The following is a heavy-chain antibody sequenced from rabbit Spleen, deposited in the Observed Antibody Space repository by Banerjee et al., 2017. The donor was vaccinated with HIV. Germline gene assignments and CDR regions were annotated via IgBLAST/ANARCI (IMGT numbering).Heavy chain of an antibody. J-gene: IGHJ6*01. Sequence: QEQLVESGGDLVKPGASLTLTCTASGVSFSSSSYMCWVRQAPGKGLEWIACIEAGGSGFTYFATWAKGRFTCSKTSSTTVTLQMTRLTAADTATYFCARDTSSSFSSYGMDLWGPGTLVTVS. D-gene: IGHD1-1*01. V-gene: IGHV1S45*01. CDR2: IEAGGSGFT. CDR1: GVSFSSSSY. CDR3: ARDTSSSFSSYGMDL.